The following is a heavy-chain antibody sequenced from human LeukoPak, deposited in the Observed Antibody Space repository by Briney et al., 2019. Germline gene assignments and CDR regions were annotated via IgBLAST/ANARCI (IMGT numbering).Heavy chain of an antibody. CDR3: ARGDYGGLVFDY. CDR2: INAGNGNT. J-gene: IGHJ4*02. CDR1: GYTFTSYY. D-gene: IGHD4-23*01. V-gene: IGHV1-3*01. Sequence: ASVKVPCKASGYTFTSYYMHWVRQAPGQRLEWMGWINAGNGNTKYSQKFQGRVTITRDTSASTAYMELSSLRSEDTAVYYCARGDYGGLVFDYWGQGTLVTVSS.